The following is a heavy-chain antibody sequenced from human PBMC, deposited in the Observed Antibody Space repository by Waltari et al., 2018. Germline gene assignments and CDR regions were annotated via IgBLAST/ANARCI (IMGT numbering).Heavy chain of an antibody. V-gene: IGHV4-59*01. CDR2: VYYSGST. J-gene: IGHJ4*02. D-gene: IGHD3-22*01. CDR3: ASDSSGYNFPFDY. Sequence: HLQESGPGLVKTSETLSLPCTVSGGSLRSYHWSWIRQAPGKGLEWIGYVYYSGSTDYNPSLKSRVTMSVDSSKSQFSLNLTSVTAADTAVYYCASDSSGYNFPFDYWGQGILVTVSS. CDR1: GGSLRSYH.